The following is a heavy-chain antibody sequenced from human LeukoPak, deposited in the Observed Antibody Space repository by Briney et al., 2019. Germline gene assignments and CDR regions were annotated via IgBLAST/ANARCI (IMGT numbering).Heavy chain of an antibody. CDR2: MNPNSGNK. CDR1: GYTFTTYD. V-gene: IGHV1-8*01. J-gene: IGHJ5*02. Sequence: GASVKVSCKASGYTFTTYDINWVRQATGQGLEWMGWMNPNSGNKGYTQKFQGRVTMTRNTSISTAYMELSSLRSEDTAVYYCARGRGSGHKENWFDPWGQGTLVTVSS. CDR3: ARGRGSGHKENWFDP. D-gene: IGHD6-19*01.